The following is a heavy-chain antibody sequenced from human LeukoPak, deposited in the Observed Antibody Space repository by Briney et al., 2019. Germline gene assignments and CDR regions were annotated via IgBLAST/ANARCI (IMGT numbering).Heavy chain of an antibody. CDR1: GFTFRSHA. D-gene: IGHD2-21*01. Sequence: GGSQRLSCVGSGFTFRSHAMSWVRQAPEKGLEFVSGIYENGGTTYYADSVKGRFSISRDNSKNTLYLQMDSLRGEDTAVYYCAKDFRIGYSAHFDHWGQGALVTVSS. J-gene: IGHJ4*02. V-gene: IGHV3-23*01. CDR3: AKDFRIGYSAHFDH. CDR2: IYENGGTT.